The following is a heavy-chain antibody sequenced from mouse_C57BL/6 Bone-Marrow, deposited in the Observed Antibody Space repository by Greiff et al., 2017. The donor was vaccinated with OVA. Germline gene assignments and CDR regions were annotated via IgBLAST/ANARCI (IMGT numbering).Heavy chain of an antibody. CDR3: ARHEDGYYASYFDY. Sequence: QVQLKESGPELVKPGASVKISCKASGYAFSSSWMNWVKQRPGKGLEWIGRIYPGDGATNYNGKFKGKATLTADKSSSTAYMQLSSLTSEDSAVYFCARHEDGYYASYFDYWGQGTTLTVSS. CDR2: IYPGDGAT. D-gene: IGHD2-3*01. J-gene: IGHJ2*01. V-gene: IGHV1-82*01. CDR1: GYAFSSSW.